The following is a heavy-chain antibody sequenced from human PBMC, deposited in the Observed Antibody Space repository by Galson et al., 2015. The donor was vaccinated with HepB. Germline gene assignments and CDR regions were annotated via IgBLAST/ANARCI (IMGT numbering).Heavy chain of an antibody. CDR1: GSSFTSYW. Sequence: QSGAEVTKPGESLKISCKGSGSSFTSYWIGWERQMPGKGLEWMGIIYPGDSDTRYSPSFQGQVTISADKSISTAYLQWSSLKASDTAMYYCARQGRLAVAGKKRVFSLPLDFDIWGQGTMVTVSS. J-gene: IGHJ3*02. V-gene: IGHV5-51*01. D-gene: IGHD6-19*01. CDR3: ARQGRLAVAGKKRVFSLPLDFDI. CDR2: IYPGDSDT.